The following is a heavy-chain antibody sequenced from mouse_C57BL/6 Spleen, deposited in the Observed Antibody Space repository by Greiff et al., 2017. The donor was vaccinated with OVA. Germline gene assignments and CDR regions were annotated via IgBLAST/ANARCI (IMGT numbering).Heavy chain of an antibody. J-gene: IGHJ1*03. CDR2: FYPGSGSI. CDR1: GYTFTEYT. Sequence: VQLQQSGAELVKPGASVKLSCKASGYTFTEYTIHWVKQRSGQGLEWIGWFYPGSGSIKYNEKFKDKATLTADKSSSTVYMELSRLTADDSAVYCGARHEGAGWYFDVWGTGTTVTVSS. V-gene: IGHV1-62-2*01. D-gene: IGHD3-3*01. CDR3: ARHEGAGWYFDV.